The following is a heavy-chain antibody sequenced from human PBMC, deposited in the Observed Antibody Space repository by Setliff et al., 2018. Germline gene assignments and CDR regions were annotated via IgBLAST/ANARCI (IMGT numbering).Heavy chain of an antibody. CDR1: GFTFTNYW. D-gene: IGHD6-19*01. J-gene: IGHJ4*02. Sequence: PGGSLSLSCAASGFTFTNYWINWVRQAPGKGLEWVANIKQDESEKHYVGSVKGRFTISRDNARNSVYLQMNSLRAEDAAVYYCATSDWYAAFDHWGQGTQVTVSS. CDR3: ATSDWYAAFDH. CDR2: IKQDESEK. V-gene: IGHV3-7*01.